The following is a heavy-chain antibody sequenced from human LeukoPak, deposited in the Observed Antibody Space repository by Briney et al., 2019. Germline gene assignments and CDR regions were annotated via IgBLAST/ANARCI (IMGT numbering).Heavy chain of an antibody. V-gene: IGHV4-39*01. J-gene: IGHJ4*02. D-gene: IGHD6-19*01. CDR2: IYYSGST. CDR1: GGSISSSTYY. Sequence: SETLSLTCTVSGGSISSSTYYWVWIRQSQGLEWIGSIYYSGSTYYNPSLKSRVEISVDTSKNQFSLNLNSVTAADTAVYYCARLHSSGWYLDCWGQGTLVIVSS. CDR3: ARLHSSGWYLDC.